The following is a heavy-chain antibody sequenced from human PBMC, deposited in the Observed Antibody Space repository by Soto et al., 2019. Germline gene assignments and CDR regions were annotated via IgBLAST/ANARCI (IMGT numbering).Heavy chain of an antibody. Sequence: SETLSLTCTVSGGSISSYYWSRIRQPAGKGLEWIGRIYTSGSTNYNPSLKSRVTMSVDTSKNQFSLKLSSVTAADTAVYYCARVGTGRYFDWLFLLWGQGTLVTVSS. CDR1: GGSISSYY. CDR2: IYTSGST. CDR3: ARVGTGRYFDWLFLL. V-gene: IGHV4-4*07. D-gene: IGHD3-9*01. J-gene: IGHJ4*02.